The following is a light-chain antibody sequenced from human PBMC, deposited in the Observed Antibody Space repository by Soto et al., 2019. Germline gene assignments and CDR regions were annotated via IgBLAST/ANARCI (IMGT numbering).Light chain of an antibody. Sequence: DVVMTQSPLSLPVTPGEPASISCRSSQSLLHSNGYNYLHWYLQKPGQSPQLLIYLGSNRASGVPDRFSGSGSGTDFTLTISRVQTEDVGVYYCMQSLQTPPTFGQGTKVEI. CDR1: QSLLHSNGYNY. V-gene: IGKV2-28*01. CDR2: LGS. J-gene: IGKJ1*01. CDR3: MQSLQTPPT.